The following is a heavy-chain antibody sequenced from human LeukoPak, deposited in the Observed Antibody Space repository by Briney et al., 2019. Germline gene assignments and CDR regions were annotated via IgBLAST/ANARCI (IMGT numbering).Heavy chain of an antibody. CDR3: AKRLSWPTTTVVTRLFDY. D-gene: IGHD4-23*01. J-gene: IGHJ4*02. Sequence: GGSLRLSCAASGFTFSSFALSWVRQAPGKGLEWVSAISGRGSGGSTYYADSVKGRFTISRDNSKNTLYLQMNSLRAEDTAVYYCAKRLSWPTTTVVTRLFDYWGQGTLVTVSS. CDR1: GFTFSSFA. V-gene: IGHV3-23*01. CDR2: ISGRGSGGST.